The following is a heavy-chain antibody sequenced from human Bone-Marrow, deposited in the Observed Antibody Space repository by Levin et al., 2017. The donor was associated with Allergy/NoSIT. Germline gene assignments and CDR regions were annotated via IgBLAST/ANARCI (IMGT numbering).Heavy chain of an antibody. J-gene: IGHJ4*02. V-gene: IGHV4-38-2*01. CDR1: NYSIRSGFH. CDR3: ARTLGYCSGDGCYYYFDY. D-gene: IGHD2-15*01. Sequence: SLTLSLTCAVSNYSIRSGFHWGWTRQPPGTGLEWIGSIDQSGNTYYSPSLKSRVTISVDTSKNQFSLRLTSVSAADTAVYYCARTLGYCSGDGCYYYFDYWGQGTLVTVSS. CDR2: IDQSGNT.